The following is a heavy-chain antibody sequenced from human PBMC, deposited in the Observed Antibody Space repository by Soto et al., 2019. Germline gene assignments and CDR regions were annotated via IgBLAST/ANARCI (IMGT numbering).Heavy chain of an antibody. D-gene: IGHD5-18*01. Sequence: GASVKVSCKASGYTFTSYGISWVRQAPGQGLEWMGWISAYNGNTNYAQKLQGRVTMTTDTSTSTAYMELRSLRSDDTAVYYCARKVDTAMVRYYYYYYGMDVWGRGTTVTVSS. CDR2: ISAYNGNT. V-gene: IGHV1-18*01. CDR1: GYTFTSYG. CDR3: ARKVDTAMVRYYYYYYGMDV. J-gene: IGHJ6*02.